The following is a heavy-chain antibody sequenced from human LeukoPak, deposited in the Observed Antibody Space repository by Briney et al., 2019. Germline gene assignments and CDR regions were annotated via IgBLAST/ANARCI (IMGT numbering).Heavy chain of an antibody. Sequence: GGALRLSCAAFGHIFSSYSMNWVRQAPGKGPERVSFISTTGSTLYCADTVKGRFTISRDDARSSLYLQMNSLRVEDTAVYYCVRDVRGSGSYWGQGTLVSVSS. J-gene: IGHJ4*02. V-gene: IGHV3-48*03. CDR2: ISTTGSTL. CDR3: VRDVRGSGSY. CDR1: GHIFSSYS. D-gene: IGHD3-10*01.